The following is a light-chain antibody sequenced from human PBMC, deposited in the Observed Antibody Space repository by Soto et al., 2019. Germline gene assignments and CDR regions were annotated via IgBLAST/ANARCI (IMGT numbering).Light chain of an antibody. V-gene: IGKV3-20*01. J-gene: IGKJ3*01. Sequence: EIVLTQSPGTLSLSPGERATLSCRASPSISSSYLAWYQQTPGRAPRLLIYGASSRATGIPDRFSGSGSGTDFTLTISGLEPEDCAVYYCHHYDNSPPFTFGPGTKVDIK. CDR1: PSISSSY. CDR2: GAS. CDR3: HHYDNSPPFT.